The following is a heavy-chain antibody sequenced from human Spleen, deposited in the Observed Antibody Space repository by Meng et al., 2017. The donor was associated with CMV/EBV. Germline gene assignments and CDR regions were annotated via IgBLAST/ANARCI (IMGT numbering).Heavy chain of an antibody. CDR2: IIPIFGTA. Sequence: VRLVQVWAEVKKPGSSVKVSCKASGGTFSSYAISWVRQAPGQGLEWMGGIIPIFGTANYAQKFQGRVTITADESTSTAYMELSSLRSEDTAVYYCAALGERLVAVAGRGWFDPWGQGTLVTVSS. CDR3: AALGERLVAVAGRGWFDP. CDR1: GGTFSSYA. D-gene: IGHD6-19*01. J-gene: IGHJ5*02. V-gene: IGHV1-69*12.